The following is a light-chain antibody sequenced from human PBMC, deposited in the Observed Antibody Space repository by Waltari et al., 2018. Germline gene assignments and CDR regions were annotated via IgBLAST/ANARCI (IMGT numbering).Light chain of an antibody. CDR3: SSYAGSSKGV. V-gene: IGLV2-23*02. CDR2: AVS. CDR1: SSDVGNYKR. J-gene: IGLJ2*01. Sequence: QSALTQPASVSGSPGQSLTIPCTGTSSDVGNYKRVSWYQQPPGKAPKLMIYAVSKRPSGVSDRFSGSKSGDMASLTISGLQPEDEAEYFCSSYAGSSKGVFGGGTKVTVL.